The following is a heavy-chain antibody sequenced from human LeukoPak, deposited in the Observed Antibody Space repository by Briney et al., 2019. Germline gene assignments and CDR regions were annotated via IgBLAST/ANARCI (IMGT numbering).Heavy chain of an antibody. D-gene: IGHD6-19*01. CDR3: ARRGAVAGTSFAFDY. CDR1: GGSISSSSYY. J-gene: IGHJ4*02. CDR2: IYYSGST. Sequence: NTSETLSLTCTVSGGSISSSSYYWGWIRQPPGKGLEWIGSIYYSGSTYYNPSLKSRVTISVDTSKNQFSLKLSSVTAADTAVYYCARRGAVAGTSFAFDYWGQGTLVTVSS. V-gene: IGHV4-39*01.